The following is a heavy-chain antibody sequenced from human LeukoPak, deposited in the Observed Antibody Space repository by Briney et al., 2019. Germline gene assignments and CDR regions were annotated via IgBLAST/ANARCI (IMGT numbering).Heavy chain of an antibody. J-gene: IGHJ4*02. CDR2: IYTSGST. Sequence: PSETLSLTCTVSGGSISSYYWSWIRQPAGKGLEWIGRIYTSGSTNYNPSLKSRVTISVDTSKNQFSLKLSSVTAADTAVYYCARGGDDSSGYYLVDYWGQETLVTVSS. CDR3: ARGGDDSSGYYLVDY. V-gene: IGHV4-4*07. CDR1: GGSISSYY. D-gene: IGHD3-22*01.